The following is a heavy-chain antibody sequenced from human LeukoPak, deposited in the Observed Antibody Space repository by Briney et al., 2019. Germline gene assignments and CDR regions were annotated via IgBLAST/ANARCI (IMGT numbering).Heavy chain of an antibody. D-gene: IGHD3-10*01. CDR3: ARDPYDSGTYHWFGP. CDR2: IYYSGTT. J-gene: IGHJ5*02. V-gene: IGHV4-59*01. Sequence: SETLSLTCAAYSYSGSFSGYYWSWIRQPPGKGLEWIGHIYYSGTTSYNPSLKSRVTISLKSSKNQFSLNLTSVTAADTAVYYCARDPYDSGTYHWFGPWGQGTLVTVSS. CDR1: SYSGSFSGYY.